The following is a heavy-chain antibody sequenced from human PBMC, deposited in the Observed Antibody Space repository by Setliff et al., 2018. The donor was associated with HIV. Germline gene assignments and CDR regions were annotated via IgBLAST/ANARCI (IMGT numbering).Heavy chain of an antibody. J-gene: IGHJ6*04. CDR3: ASAIVGLGYNFFSVDV. D-gene: IGHD1-26*01. CDR2: IYDSGST. V-gene: IGHV4-61*02. Sequence: SETLSLTCTVSGDSVSSASYYWNWIRQSAGKGLQWIGRIYDSGSTKYNPSLKSRVTISTGTSNNQFSLTLSSVTAADTAVYYCASAIVGLGYNFFSVDVWGKGTTVTVSS. CDR1: GDSVSSASYY.